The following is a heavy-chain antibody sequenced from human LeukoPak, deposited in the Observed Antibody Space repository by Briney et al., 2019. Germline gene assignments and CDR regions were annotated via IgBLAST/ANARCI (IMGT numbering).Heavy chain of an antibody. CDR1: GFTFGDYA. J-gene: IGHJ5*02. D-gene: IGHD2-15*01. CDR2: IRSKAYGGTT. V-gene: IGHV3-49*03. Sequence: GGSLRLSCTASGFTFGDYAMSWFRQAPGKGLEWVGFIRSKAYGGTTEYAASVKGRFTISRDDSKSIAYLQMNSLKTEDTAVYYCTRDGDLGYCSGGSCYNWFDPWGQGTLVTVSS. CDR3: TRDGDLGYCSGGSCYNWFDP.